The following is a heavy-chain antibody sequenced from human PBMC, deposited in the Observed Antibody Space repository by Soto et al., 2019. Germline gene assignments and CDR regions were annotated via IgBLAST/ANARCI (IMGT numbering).Heavy chain of an antibody. V-gene: IGHV4-59*01. CDR3: ARALRVGATNYYYYYGMDV. CDR1: GGSITSYY. J-gene: IGHJ6*02. D-gene: IGHD1-26*01. Sequence: QVQLQESGPGLVKPSEPLSLTCTVSGGSITSYYWSWIRQPPGKGLEWLGSFFYSGSTNYNPSLKSRVTISVDTSNNPFSLKLSSVTAADTAVYYCARALRVGATNYYYYYGMDVWGQGTTVTVSS. CDR2: FFYSGST.